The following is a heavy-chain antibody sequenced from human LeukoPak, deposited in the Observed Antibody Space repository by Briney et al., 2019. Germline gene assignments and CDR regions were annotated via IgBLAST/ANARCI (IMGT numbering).Heavy chain of an antibody. J-gene: IGHJ4*02. V-gene: IGHV1-8*01. CDR3: ARGNPLLIPEDY. CDR1: GYTFTSYD. D-gene: IGHD2/OR15-2a*01. CDR2: MNPNSGNT. Sequence: ASVNVSCKASGYTFTSYDINWVRQATGQGLEWMRWMNPNSGNTGYAQKFQGRVTMTRNTSISTAYMELSSLRSEDTAVYYCARGNPLLIPEDYWGQGTLVTVSS.